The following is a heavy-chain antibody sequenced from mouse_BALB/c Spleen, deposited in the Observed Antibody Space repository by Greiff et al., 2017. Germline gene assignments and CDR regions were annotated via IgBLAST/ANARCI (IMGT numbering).Heavy chain of an antibody. CDR3: ARDEGNGYAWFAY. CDR2: ISNLAYSI. Sequence: EVQRVESGGGLVQPGGSRKLSCAASGFTFSDYGMARVRQAPGKGPEGVAFISNLAYSIYYADTVTGRFTISRENAKNTLYLEMSSLRSEDTAMYYCARDEGNGYAWFAYWGQGTLVTVSA. J-gene: IGHJ3*01. CDR1: GFTFSDYG. D-gene: IGHD2-2*01. V-gene: IGHV5-15*02.